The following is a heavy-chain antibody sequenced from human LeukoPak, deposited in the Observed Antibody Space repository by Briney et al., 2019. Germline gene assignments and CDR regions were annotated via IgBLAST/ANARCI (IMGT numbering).Heavy chain of an antibody. Sequence: PGGSLRLSCAASGFTFSSYSMNWVRQAPGKGLEWVSSISSSSSYIYYAGSVKGRFTISRDNAKNSLYLQMNSLRAEDTAVYYCAREAHSITIFGVSPGDYWGQGTLVTVSS. CDR3: AREAHSITIFGVSPGDY. CDR1: GFTFSSYS. D-gene: IGHD3-3*01. CDR2: ISSSSSYI. J-gene: IGHJ4*02. V-gene: IGHV3-21*01.